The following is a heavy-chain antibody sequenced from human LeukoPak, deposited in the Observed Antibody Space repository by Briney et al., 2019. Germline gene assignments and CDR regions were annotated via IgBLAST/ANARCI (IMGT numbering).Heavy chain of an antibody. CDR2: INPSGGST. D-gene: IGHD3-22*01. J-gene: IGHJ3*02. Sequence: ASVKVSCKASGYTFSSYYMHWVRQAPGQGLEWMGIINPSGGSTNYAQKFQGRVTMTRDTSTSTVYMELSSLRSEDTAVYYCARAHYYDSSGYDAFDIWGQGTMVTVSS. CDR1: GYTFSSYY. V-gene: IGHV1-46*01. CDR3: ARAHYYDSSGYDAFDI.